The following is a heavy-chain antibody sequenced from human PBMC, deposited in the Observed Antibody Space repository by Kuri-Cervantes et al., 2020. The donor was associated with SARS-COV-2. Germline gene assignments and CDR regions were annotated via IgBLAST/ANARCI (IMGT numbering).Heavy chain of an antibody. CDR1: GGSFSGYY. V-gene: IGHV4-34*01. CDR3: ARGHRDSSSESYYYYMDV. J-gene: IGHJ6*03. D-gene: IGHD6-6*01. CDR2: INHSGST. Sequence: SQTLSLTCAVYGGSFSGYYWSWIRQPPGKGLEWIGEINHSGSTNYNPSLKSRVTISVDTSKNQFSLKLSSVTAADTAVYYCARGHRDSSSESYYYYMDVWGKGTTVTVSS.